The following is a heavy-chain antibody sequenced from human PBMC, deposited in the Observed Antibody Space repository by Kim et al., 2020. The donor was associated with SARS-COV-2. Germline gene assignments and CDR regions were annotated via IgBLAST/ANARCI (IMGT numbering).Heavy chain of an antibody. V-gene: IGHV3-11*01. CDR3: ARDLGPGPETHNYYYYG. D-gene: IGHD7-27*01. J-gene: IGHJ6*01. Sequence: GGSLRLSCAASGFTFSDYYMNWIRQAPGKGLEWVSYISSSGRSIHYAESVKGRFIMSRDNAQSTLYLQMDGLRVEDTAVYYCARDLGPGPETHNYYYYG. CDR2: ISSSGRSI. CDR1: GFTFSDYY.